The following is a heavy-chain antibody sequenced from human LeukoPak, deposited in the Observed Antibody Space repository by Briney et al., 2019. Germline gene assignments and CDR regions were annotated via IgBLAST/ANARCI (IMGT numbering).Heavy chain of an antibody. V-gene: IGHV4-4*02. CDR3: ATLSSYLHLYYYDSSGYYTFDY. J-gene: IGHJ4*02. CDR2: IYHSGST. Sequence: PSGTLSLTCAVSGGSISSSNWWSWVRPPPGKGLEWIGEIYHSGSTNYNPSLKSRVTISVDKSKDQFSLKLSSVTAADTAVYYCATLSSYLHLYYYDSSGYYTFDYWGQGTLVTVSS. D-gene: IGHD3-22*01. CDR1: GGSISSSNW.